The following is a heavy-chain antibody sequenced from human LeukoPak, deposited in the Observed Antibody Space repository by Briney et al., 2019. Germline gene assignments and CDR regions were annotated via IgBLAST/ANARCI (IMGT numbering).Heavy chain of an antibody. J-gene: IGHJ4*02. D-gene: IGHD3-22*01. CDR2: INNSGST. CDR1: GYSISSGYN. V-gene: IGHV4-38-2*01. Sequence: SETLSLTCAVSGYSISSGYNWGWSRPPPGKGLEGFGIINNSGSTYYNPSLKSRVTISVGTSKNPYSLKLSSVTAADTAVYYCARVPYYYDSSGYYYVDYWGQGTLVTVSS. CDR3: ARVPYYYDSSGYYYVDY.